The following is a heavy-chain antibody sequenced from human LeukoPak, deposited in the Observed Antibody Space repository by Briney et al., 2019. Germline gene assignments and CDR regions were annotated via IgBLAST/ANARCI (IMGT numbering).Heavy chain of an antibody. CDR1: GGTFSSYA. CDR3: ARGGKSGYRPNFDY. V-gene: IGHV1-69*13. J-gene: IGHJ4*02. CDR2: IIPIFGTA. Sequence: SVKVSCKASGGTFSSYAISWVRQAPGQGLEWMGGIIPIFGTANYAQKFQGRVTITADESTSTAYMELSSLRSEDTAVYYCARGGKSGYRPNFDYWGQGTLVTVSS. D-gene: IGHD3-22*01.